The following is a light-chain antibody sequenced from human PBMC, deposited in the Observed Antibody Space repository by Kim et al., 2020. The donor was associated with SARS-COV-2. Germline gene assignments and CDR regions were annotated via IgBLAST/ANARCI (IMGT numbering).Light chain of an antibody. CDR1: SSNIANNH. CDR2: DND. V-gene: IGLV1-51*01. CDR3: GTWDNSLSAVV. J-gene: IGLJ2*01. Sequence: GQKVIISCSGSSSNIANNHVAWYQQVPGTAPKLLIYDNDKRPSGISDRFSGSKSGTSATLGITGLQTGDEADYHCGTWDNSLSAVVFGGGTQLTVL.